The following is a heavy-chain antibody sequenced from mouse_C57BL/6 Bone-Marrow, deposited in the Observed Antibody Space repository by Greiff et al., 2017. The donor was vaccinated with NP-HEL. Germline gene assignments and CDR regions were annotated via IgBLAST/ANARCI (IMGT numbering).Heavy chain of an antibody. CDR2: ISYDGSN. V-gene: IGHV3-6*01. CDR1: GYSITSGYY. D-gene: IGHD2-2*01. CDR3: ARGETWYGYGGFAY. J-gene: IGHJ3*01. Sequence: EVKLQESGPGLVKPSQSLSLTCSVTGYSITSGYYWNWIRQFPGNKLEWMGYISYDGSNNYNPSLKNRISITRDTSKNQFFLKLNSVTTEDTATDYCARGETWYGYGGFAYWGQGTLVTVSA.